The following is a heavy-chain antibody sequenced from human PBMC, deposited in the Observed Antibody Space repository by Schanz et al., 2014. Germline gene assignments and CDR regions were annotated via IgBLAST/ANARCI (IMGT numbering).Heavy chain of an antibody. CDR2: ITTSTSYT. CDR3: ARRYSGRYCFDY. Sequence: QVQLVESGGGLVKPGGSLRLSCAASGFTFSDNFMSWIRQAPGKGLEWISYITTSTSYTNYADSVKGRFTISRDNAKKSLFLQMNSLRAEDTAVYYCARRYSGRYCFDYWGQGTLVAVSS. CDR1: GFTFSDNF. D-gene: IGHD1-26*01. V-gene: IGHV3-11*06. J-gene: IGHJ4*02.